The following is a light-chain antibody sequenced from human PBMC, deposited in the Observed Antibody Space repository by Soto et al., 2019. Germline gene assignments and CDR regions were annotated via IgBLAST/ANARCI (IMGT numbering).Light chain of an antibody. CDR3: QHYGSTPWT. J-gene: IGKJ1*01. CDR1: QSVCSRC. V-gene: IGKV3-20*01. CDR2: GAS. Sequence: EIVLTQSPGTLSLSPGEVGTLSCRASQSVCSRCLAWYQQKPGQAPRLLIFGASSRATGIPDTFSGSGSGTDFTLTSSRLEPEDSAVYYCQHYGSTPWTFGQGTKVEI.